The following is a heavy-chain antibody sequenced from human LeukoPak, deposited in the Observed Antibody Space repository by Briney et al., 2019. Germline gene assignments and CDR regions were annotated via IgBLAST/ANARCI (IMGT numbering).Heavy chain of an antibody. V-gene: IGHV3-30*18. D-gene: IGHD5-12*01. CDR2: ISYDGSNK. J-gene: IGHJ1*01. CDR1: EFTFSSYG. Sequence: GGPLRLSCAASEFTFSSYGMHWVRQAPGKGLEWVAVISYDGSNKYYADSVKGRFTISRDNSKNTLYLQMNSLRTEDTAVYYCAKELDSGYDRAFQHWGQGTLVTVSS. CDR3: AKELDSGYDRAFQH.